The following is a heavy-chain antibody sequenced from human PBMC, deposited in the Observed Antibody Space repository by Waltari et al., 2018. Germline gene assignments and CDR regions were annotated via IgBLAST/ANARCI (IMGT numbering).Heavy chain of an antibody. CDR1: GGSFSDYY. CDR2: IYHSGST. J-gene: IGHJ4*02. V-gene: IGHV4-34*01. CDR3: ARGRPYYYTSGSSHLDY. D-gene: IGHD3-10*01. Sequence: QVQLQQWGAGLLKPSETLSLTCAVYGGSFSDYYWSWIRQPPGKGLEWVGEIYHSGSTNYNPSLKSRVTISVDTSKTQFSLKLSSVTAADTAVYFCARGRPYYYTSGSSHLDYWGQGTLVTVSS.